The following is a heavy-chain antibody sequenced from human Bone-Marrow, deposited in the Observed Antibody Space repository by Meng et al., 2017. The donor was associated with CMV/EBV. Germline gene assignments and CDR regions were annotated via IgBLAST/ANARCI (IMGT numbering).Heavy chain of an antibody. CDR2: ISSSSSYI. CDR3: ARDPGYVGKWFDP. J-gene: IGHJ5*02. CDR1: GFTFSSYS. Sequence: GESLKISCAASGFTFSSYSMNWVRQAPGKGLEWVSSISSSSSYIYYADSVKGRFTISRDNAKNSLYLQMNSLRAEDTAVYYCARDPGYVGKWFDPWGQGTPVTVSS. V-gene: IGHV3-21*01. D-gene: IGHD5-12*01.